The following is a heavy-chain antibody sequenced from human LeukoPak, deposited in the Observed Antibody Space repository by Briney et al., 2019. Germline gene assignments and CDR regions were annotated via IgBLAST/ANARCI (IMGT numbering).Heavy chain of an antibody. V-gene: IGHV7-4-1*02. J-gene: IGHJ3*02. CDR2: IHPSTGNP. CDR1: GYTFTNYA. Sequence: GASVKVSCKASGYTFTNYAMNWVRQAPGQGLEWMGWIHPSTGNPTYAQGFAGRFVFSLDTSVSTTYLQISSLKAEDTAVYYCARQAPTMIDAFDIWGQGTMVTVSS. CDR3: ARQAPTMIDAFDI. D-gene: IGHD3-22*01.